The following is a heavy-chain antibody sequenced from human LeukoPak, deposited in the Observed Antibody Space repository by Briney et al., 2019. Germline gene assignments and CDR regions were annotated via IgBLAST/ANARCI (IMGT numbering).Heavy chain of an antibody. D-gene: IGHD6-19*01. Sequence: QSGGSLRLSCAASGFTFSSYAMHWVRQAPGKGLEWVAVISYDGSNKYYADSVKGRFTISRDNSKNTLYLQMNSLRAEDTAVYYCARVHGLVPYYSYGMDVWGQGTTVTVSS. J-gene: IGHJ6*02. CDR1: GFTFSSYA. V-gene: IGHV3-30-3*01. CDR2: ISYDGSNK. CDR3: ARVHGLVPYYSYGMDV.